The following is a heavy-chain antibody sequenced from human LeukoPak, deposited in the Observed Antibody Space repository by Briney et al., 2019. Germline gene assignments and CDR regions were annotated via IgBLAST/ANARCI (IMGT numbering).Heavy chain of an antibody. J-gene: IGHJ4*02. CDR3: AKTPYYDFWSGYFDY. CDR1: GFTFSSYA. D-gene: IGHD3-3*01. CDR2: ISSGGGST. Sequence: PGGSLRLSCAASGFTFSSYAMSWVRQAPGKGLEWVSAISSGGGSTFYAESVKGRFTISRDNSKNTLYLQMNSLRAEDTAVYYCAKTPYYDFWSGYFDYWGQGTLVTVSS. V-gene: IGHV3-23*01.